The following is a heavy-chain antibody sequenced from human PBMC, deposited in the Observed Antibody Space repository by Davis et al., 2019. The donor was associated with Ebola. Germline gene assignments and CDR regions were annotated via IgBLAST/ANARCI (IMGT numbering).Heavy chain of an antibody. V-gene: IGHV1-18*04. CDR3: ARGGRDGMDV. CDR1: GYTFTDYN. J-gene: IGHJ6*02. CDR2: ISANTGDT. Sequence: ASVKVSCKASGYTFTDYNIHWMRQAPGQGLEWMGWISANTGDTNYAQKLQGRVTMTTDRSTSTVHMELRSLISDDTAVYYCARGGRDGMDVWGQGTTVTVSS.